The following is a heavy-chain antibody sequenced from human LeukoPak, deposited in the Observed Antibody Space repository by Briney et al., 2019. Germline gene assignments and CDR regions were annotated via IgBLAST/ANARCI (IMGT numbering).Heavy chain of an antibody. Sequence: GRSLRLSCAASGFTFSSYGMHWVRQAPGKGLEWVAVIWYDGSNKYYADSVKGRFTISRDNSKNTLYLQMNSLRAEDTAVYYCARGLPYYGSGSFTMDVWGQGTTVTVSS. V-gene: IGHV3-33*01. CDR2: IWYDGSNK. CDR1: GFTFSSYG. J-gene: IGHJ6*02. CDR3: ARGLPYYGSGSFTMDV. D-gene: IGHD3-10*01.